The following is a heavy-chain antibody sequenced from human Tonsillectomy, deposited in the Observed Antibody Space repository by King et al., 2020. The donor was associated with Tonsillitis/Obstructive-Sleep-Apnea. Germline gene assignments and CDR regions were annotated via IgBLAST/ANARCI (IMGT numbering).Heavy chain of an antibody. J-gene: IGHJ6*03. CDR2: VYPGDSDT. Sequence: QLVQSGAEVKEPGESLKISCKGSGYNFPNYWIAWVRQMPGKGLEWMGIVYPGDSDTRYSPSFQGQVTISADKSISTAYLQWSTLKASDTAMYYCARLPDYFYYSYIAVWGKRTMVTVSS. CDR1: GYNFPNYW. V-gene: IGHV5-51*01. CDR3: ARLPDYFYYSYIAV.